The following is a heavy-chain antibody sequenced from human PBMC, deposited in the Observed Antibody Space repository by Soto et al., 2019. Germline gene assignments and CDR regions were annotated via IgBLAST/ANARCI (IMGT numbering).Heavy chain of an antibody. CDR2: TWYDGGNK. J-gene: IGHJ6*02. D-gene: IGHD6-6*01. CDR3: ARVTYSSSAAPFRYYGMDV. V-gene: IGHV3-33*01. CDR1: GFTFRSYG. Sequence: QVQLVESGGGVVQPGRSLRLSCAASGFTFRSYGMHWVRQAPGKGLEWVAVTWYDGGNKHYADSVKGRFTISRDNSKNTLYLQMKSLRAEDTAVYYCARVTYSSSAAPFRYYGMDVWGQGTTVTVSS.